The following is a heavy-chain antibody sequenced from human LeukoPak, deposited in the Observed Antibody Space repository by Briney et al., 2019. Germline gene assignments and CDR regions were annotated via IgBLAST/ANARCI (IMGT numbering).Heavy chain of an antibody. V-gene: IGHV3-33*08. CDR3: ARDGYSSGWYQFDP. D-gene: IGHD6-19*01. Sequence: GGSLRLSCTASGFTFRSYGIHWVRQAPGKGLEWVAVIWYDGSNKYYADSVKGRFTISRDNSKNTLYLQMNSLRAEDTAVYYCARDGYSSGWYQFDPWGQGTLVTVSS. CDR1: GFTFRSYG. CDR2: IWYDGSNK. J-gene: IGHJ5*02.